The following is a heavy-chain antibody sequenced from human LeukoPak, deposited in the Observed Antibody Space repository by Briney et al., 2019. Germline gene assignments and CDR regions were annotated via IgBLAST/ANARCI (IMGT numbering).Heavy chain of an antibody. D-gene: IGHD3-3*01. J-gene: IGHJ4*02. CDR3: AKGFLARTLFVSLDY. CDR2: ISWNSGSI. Sequence: GGSLRLSCAASGFTFDDYAMHWVRQAPGKGLEWVSGISWNSGSIGYADSVKGRFTISRDNAKNSLYLQINSLRAEDTALYYCAKGFLARTLFVSLDYWGQGTLVTVSS. CDR1: GFTFDDYA. V-gene: IGHV3-9*01.